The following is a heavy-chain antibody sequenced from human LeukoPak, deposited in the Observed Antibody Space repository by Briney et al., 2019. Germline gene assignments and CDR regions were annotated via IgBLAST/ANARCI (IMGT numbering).Heavy chain of an antibody. D-gene: IGHD4-11*01. CDR3: ARVMMGATVTTFHYYFMDV. Sequence: GGSLRLSCAASGFTFSHYSIDWVRQAPGKGLERVASITSSRSHIYYADSVKGRFTISRDNAKNALYLQMNSLRAEDTAIYYCARVMMGATVTTFHYYFMDVWGGGTTVTVSS. J-gene: IGHJ6*03. CDR2: ITSSRSHI. V-gene: IGHV3-21*01. CDR1: GFTFSHYS.